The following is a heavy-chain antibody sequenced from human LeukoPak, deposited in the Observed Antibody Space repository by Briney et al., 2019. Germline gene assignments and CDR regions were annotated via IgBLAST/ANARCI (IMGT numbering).Heavy chain of an antibody. Sequence: SETLSLTCTVSGGSVSSGGYYWSWIRQHPGKGLEWIGSIYYSGSTYYNPSLKSRVTISVDTSKNQFSLKLSSVTAADTAVYYCARLSYYDSSVDYWGQGTLVTVSS. CDR3: ARLSYYDSSVDY. CDR1: GGSVSSGGYY. CDR2: IYYSGST. J-gene: IGHJ4*02. D-gene: IGHD3-22*01. V-gene: IGHV4-39*01.